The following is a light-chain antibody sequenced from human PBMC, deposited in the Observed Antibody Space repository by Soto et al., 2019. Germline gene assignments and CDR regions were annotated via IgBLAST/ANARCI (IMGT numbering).Light chain of an antibody. CDR1: QSVSSSY. V-gene: IGKV3-20*01. CDR2: GAS. CDR3: QQYGSSPKT. Sequence: EIVLTQSPGTLSLSPGERATLCWMASQSVSSSYLAWYQQKPGQAPRLLIYGASSRATGIPDRFSGSGSGTDFTLTISRLEPEDFAVYYCQQYGSSPKTFGQGTKVDIK. J-gene: IGKJ1*01.